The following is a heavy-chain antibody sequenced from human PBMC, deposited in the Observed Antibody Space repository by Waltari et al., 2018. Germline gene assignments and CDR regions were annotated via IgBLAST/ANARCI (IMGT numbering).Heavy chain of an antibody. CDR3: ARVDLGWSAEYFQH. D-gene: IGHD3-3*01. CDR2: ISSDGSST. J-gene: IGHJ1*01. Sequence: EVQLVVWGGGLVQPGGSLRPSCAASGFTCSSYCMHWVRQALGKGLVWVSRISSDGSSTSYEDSVKGRVTSSRDNAKNTLYLQMNSLRAEDTAVYYCARVDLGWSAEYFQHWGQGTLVTVSS. V-gene: IGHV3-74*01. CDR1: GFTCSSYC.